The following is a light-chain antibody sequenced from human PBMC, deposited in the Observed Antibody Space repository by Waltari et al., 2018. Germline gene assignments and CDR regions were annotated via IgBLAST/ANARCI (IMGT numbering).Light chain of an antibody. CDR1: QSINRW. V-gene: IGKV1-5*03. CDR2: KSS. J-gene: IGKJ1*01. Sequence: DIQMTQSPSTPSASVGDRVTITCRASQSINRWLALYQQKPGKAPKLLIYKSSNLKSGVPSRFSGSGSGTEFTLTISSLQPEDSATYYCQHYESFPWTFGQGTKVEIK. CDR3: QHYESFPWT.